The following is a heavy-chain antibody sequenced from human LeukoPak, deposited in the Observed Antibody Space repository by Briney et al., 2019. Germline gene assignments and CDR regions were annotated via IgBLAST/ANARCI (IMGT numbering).Heavy chain of an antibody. J-gene: IGHJ4*02. CDR1: GGTFSSYT. CDR2: IIPILGTA. CDR3: APHIPDDYSNYHFDY. V-gene: IGHV1-69*08. Sequence: ASVKVSCKASGGTFSSYTISWVRQAPGQGLEWMGRIIPILGTANYAQKFQGRVTITADKSTSTAYMELSSLRSEDTAVYYCAPHIPDDYSNYHFDYWGQGTLVTVSS. D-gene: IGHD4-11*01.